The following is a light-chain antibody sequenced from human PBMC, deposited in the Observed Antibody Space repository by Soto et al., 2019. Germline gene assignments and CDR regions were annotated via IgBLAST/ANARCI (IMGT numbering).Light chain of an antibody. Sequence: QSVLPQPASVSGSPGQSITASCTGTSSDIGDYDYVSWYQQHPGKAPKLIIFEVSERASGVSNRFSGSKSGNTASLTISGLQAEDEANYYCSSYRSGTSLVFGTGTKVTV. CDR3: SSYRSGTSLV. V-gene: IGLV2-14*01. CDR1: SSDIGDYDY. CDR2: EVS. J-gene: IGLJ1*01.